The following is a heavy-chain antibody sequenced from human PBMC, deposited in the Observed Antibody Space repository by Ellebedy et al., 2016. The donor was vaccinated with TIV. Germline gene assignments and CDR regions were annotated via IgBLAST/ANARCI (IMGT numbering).Heavy chain of an antibody. D-gene: IGHD3-22*01. J-gene: IGHJ5*02. CDR3: ARHDPRYYESSGFYYGGWFDP. CDR1: GGSISSYF. V-gene: IGHV4-59*08. Sequence: PSETLSLTCTVSGGSISSYFWSWIRQPPGKGLEWIGYIDYSGNTNYNPSLQSRVTVSVDTSKNQFSLKLSFLTAADTAVYFCARHDPRYYESSGFYYGGWFDPWGQGTLVTVSS. CDR2: IDYSGNT.